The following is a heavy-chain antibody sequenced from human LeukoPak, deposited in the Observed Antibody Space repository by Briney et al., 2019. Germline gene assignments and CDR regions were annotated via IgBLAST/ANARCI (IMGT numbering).Heavy chain of an antibody. CDR2: IIPILGIA. V-gene: IGHV1-69*04. D-gene: IGHD3-22*01. Sequence: SVKVCCKASGGTFSSYAISWVRQAPGQGLEWMGRIIPILGIANYAQKFQGRVTITADKSTSTAYMGLSSLRSEDTAVYYCARVVDDSRSDYFDYWGQGTLVTVSS. CDR3: ARVVDDSRSDYFDY. CDR1: GGTFSSYA. J-gene: IGHJ4*02.